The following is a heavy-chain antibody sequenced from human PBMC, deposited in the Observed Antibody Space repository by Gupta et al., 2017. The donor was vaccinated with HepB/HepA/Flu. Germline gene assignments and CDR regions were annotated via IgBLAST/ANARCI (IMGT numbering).Heavy chain of an antibody. J-gene: IGHJ6*03. V-gene: IGHV3-30*18. Sequence: QVQLVESGGGVVQPGRSLRLSCAVSGFTFSSSGMDWVRQAPGKGLEWVAVISYDGSNKNYADSVKGRFTISRDNSKNMLYLQMNSLRAEDTAVYYCAKDIAGYYYMDVWGKGTTVTVSS. CDR2: ISYDGSNK. CDR3: AKDIAGYYYMDV. D-gene: IGHD6-13*01. CDR1: GFTFSSSG.